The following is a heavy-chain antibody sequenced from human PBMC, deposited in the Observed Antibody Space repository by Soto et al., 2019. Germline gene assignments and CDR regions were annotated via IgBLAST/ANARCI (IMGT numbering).Heavy chain of an antibody. J-gene: IGHJ3*02. D-gene: IGHD4-17*01. CDR3: ARGWDRGYGDSHDAFDI. CDR1: GYTFTSYC. Sequence: ASVKVSCKASGYTFTSYCISWVRQAPGQGLEWMGWISAYNGNTNYAQKLQGRVTMTTDTSTSTAYMELRSLRSDDTAVYYCARGWDRGYGDSHDAFDIWGQGTMVTVS. CDR2: ISAYNGNT. V-gene: IGHV1-18*01.